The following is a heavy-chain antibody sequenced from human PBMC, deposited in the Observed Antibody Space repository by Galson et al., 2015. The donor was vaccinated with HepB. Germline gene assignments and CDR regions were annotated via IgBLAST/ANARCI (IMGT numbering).Heavy chain of an antibody. Sequence: SLRLSCAASGFAFGGHAMTWVRQAPGKGLEWVSTITYNAGSTYYADSLKGRFTISRDNSKNTLYLQMNSLRAEDTAVYDCAKKGPVDSVVGLFDYWGQGTLVTVSS. V-gene: IGHV3-23*01. J-gene: IGHJ4*02. CDR2: ITYNAGST. CDR1: GFAFGGHA. D-gene: IGHD5-18*01. CDR3: AKKGPVDSVVGLFDY.